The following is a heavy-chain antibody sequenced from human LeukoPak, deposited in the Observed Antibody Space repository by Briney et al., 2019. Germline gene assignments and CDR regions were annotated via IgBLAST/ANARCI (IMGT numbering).Heavy chain of an antibody. CDR3: ARVRIYGSGSDHFDY. V-gene: IGHV4-38-2*02. CDR1: GYSIRSGYY. J-gene: IGHJ4*02. Sequence: SETLSLTCTVSGYSIRSGYYWGWIRQPPGKGLEWIGSMYHSGSTYYNPSLRSRVTISVDTSKNQLSLKMSSVTAADTAVYYCARVRIYGSGSDHFDYWGQGTLVTVSS. CDR2: MYHSGST. D-gene: IGHD3-10*01.